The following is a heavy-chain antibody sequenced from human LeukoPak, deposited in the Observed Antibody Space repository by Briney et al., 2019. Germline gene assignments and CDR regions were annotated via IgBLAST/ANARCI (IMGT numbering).Heavy chain of an antibody. D-gene: IGHD3-22*01. J-gene: IGHJ4*02. CDR1: GYTFTGYY. V-gene: IGHV1-2*02. Sequence: ASVKVSCKASGYTFTGYYMHWVRQAPGQGLEWMGWINPNSGGTNYAQKFQGRVTMTRDTSISAAYMELSRLRSDDTAVYYCARDLGYYDSSGYNYWGQGTLVTVSS. CDR3: ARDLGYYDSSGYNY. CDR2: INPNSGGT.